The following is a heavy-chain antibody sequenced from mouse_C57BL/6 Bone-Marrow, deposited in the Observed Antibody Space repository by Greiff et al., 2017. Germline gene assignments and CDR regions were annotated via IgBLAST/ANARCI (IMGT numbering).Heavy chain of an antibody. J-gene: IGHJ3*01. D-gene: IGHD1-1*01. V-gene: IGHV1-59*01. CDR2: IDPSDSYT. Sequence: VQLQQPGAELVRPGTSVKLSCKASGYTFTSYWMHWVKQRPGQGLEWIGVIDPSDSYTNYNQKFKGKATLTVDTSSSTAYMQLSSLTSEDSAVYYCARRGLAFYYCGSSSAWFAYWGQGTLVTVSA. CDR3: ARRGLAFYYCGSSSAWFAY. CDR1: GYTFTSYW.